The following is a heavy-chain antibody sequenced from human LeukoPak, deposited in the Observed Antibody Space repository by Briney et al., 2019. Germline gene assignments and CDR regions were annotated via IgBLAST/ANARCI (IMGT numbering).Heavy chain of an antibody. D-gene: IGHD6-13*01. CDR3: AGLPAAGTFRDAFDI. Sequence: PSETLSLTCTVSGGSISSYYGSWLRQPXXXXLEWIGYIYYSGSTNHNPSLKSRVTISVDTSKNQFSLKLSSVTAAATAVYYCAGLPAAGTFRDAFDIWGQGTMVTVSS. CDR1: GGSISSYY. J-gene: IGHJ3*02. V-gene: IGHV4-59*08. CDR2: IYYSGST.